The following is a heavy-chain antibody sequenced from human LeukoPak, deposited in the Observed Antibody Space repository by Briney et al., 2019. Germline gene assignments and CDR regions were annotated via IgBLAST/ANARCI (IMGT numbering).Heavy chain of an antibody. D-gene: IGHD3-16*01. CDR3: ARDRGSSGGFDY. J-gene: IGHJ4*02. V-gene: IGHV4-59*01. Sequence: SETLSLTCTVSGXSISGDYWSWIRQPPGKGLEWIAYIYYSGGTNYNPSLKSRVTISVDTSKNQFSLKLSSVTAADTAVYYCARDRGSSGGFDYWGQGTLVTVSS. CDR2: IYYSGGT. CDR1: GXSISGDY.